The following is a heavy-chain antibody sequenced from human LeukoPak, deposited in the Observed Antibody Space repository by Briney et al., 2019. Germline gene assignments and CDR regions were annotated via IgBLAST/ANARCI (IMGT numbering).Heavy chain of an antibody. CDR1: GFTFSSYA. D-gene: IGHD6-13*01. J-gene: IGHJ4*02. CDR3: ARIGYSSSSFDY. V-gene: IGHV3-23*01. CDR2: ISGSGGST. Sequence: PGGSLRLSCAASGFTFSSYAMSWVRQAPGKGLEWVSAISGSGGSTYYADSVKGRFTISRDNAKNSVYLQMSSLRAEDTAVYYCARIGYSSSSFDYWGQGTLVTVSS.